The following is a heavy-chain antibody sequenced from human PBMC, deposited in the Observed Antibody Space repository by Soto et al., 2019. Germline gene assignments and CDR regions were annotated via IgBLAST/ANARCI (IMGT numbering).Heavy chain of an antibody. Sequence: PSETLSLTCAVYGGSFSGYYWSWIRQPPGKRLEWIGEINHSGSTNYNPSLKSRVTISVDTSKNQFSLKLSSVTAADTAVYYCARSPLGYVVVWYYYGMDVWGQGTTVTVSS. D-gene: IGHD2-21*01. V-gene: IGHV4-34*01. CDR1: GGSFSGYY. CDR2: INHSGST. J-gene: IGHJ6*02. CDR3: ARSPLGYVVVWYYYGMDV.